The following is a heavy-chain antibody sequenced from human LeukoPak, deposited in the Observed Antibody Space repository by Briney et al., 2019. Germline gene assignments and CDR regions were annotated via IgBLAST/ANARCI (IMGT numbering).Heavy chain of an antibody. CDR1: GFTFSNYA. Sequence: PGRSLRLSCAASGFTFSNYAMSWVRQAPGKGLEWVSVISGSGGATYYADSVKGRFTISRDNSKNTLYLQMNSLRAEDTAVYYCARAAMVRGVDYFDSWGQGTLVTVSS. J-gene: IGHJ4*02. D-gene: IGHD3-10*01. V-gene: IGHV3-23*01. CDR2: ISGSGGAT. CDR3: ARAAMVRGVDYFDS.